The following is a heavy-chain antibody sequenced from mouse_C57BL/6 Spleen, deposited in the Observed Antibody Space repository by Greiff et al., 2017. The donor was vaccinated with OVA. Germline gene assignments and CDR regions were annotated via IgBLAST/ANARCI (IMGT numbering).Heavy chain of an antibody. CDR3: ARKDRDYFDY. CDR2: ISSGGSYT. J-gene: IGHJ2*01. Sequence: EVQLVESGGDLVKPGGSLKLSCAASGFTFSSYGMSWVRQTPDKRLEWVATISSGGSYTYYPDSVKGRFTISRDNAKNTLYLQMSSLKSEDTAMYYCARKDRDYFDYWGQGTTLTVSS. CDR1: GFTFSSYG. V-gene: IGHV5-6*01.